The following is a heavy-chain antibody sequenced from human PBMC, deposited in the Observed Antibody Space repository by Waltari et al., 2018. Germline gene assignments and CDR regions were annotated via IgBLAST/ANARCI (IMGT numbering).Heavy chain of an antibody. CDR1: GGTFSTYA. CDR3: ARDIYCSSTSCYTEGYFDY. V-gene: IGHV1-69*01. Sequence: QVQLVQSGAEVKKPGSSVMVSCKASGGTFSTYAISWVRQARGQGLEWMGGIIPIFGTANYAQKFQGRVTITADESTSTAYMELSSLRSEDTAVYYCARDIYCSSTSCYTEGYFDYWGQGTLVTVSS. J-gene: IGHJ4*02. D-gene: IGHD2-2*02. CDR2: IIPIFGTA.